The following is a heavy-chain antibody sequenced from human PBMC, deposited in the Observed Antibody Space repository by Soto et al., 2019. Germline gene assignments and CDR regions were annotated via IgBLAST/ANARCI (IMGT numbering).Heavy chain of an antibody. CDR2: IIPIFGTA. Sequence: SVNAACKASGGPFSSYAISWLRQARGQGLEWMGGIIPIFGTANYAQKLQGRVTITADKSTSTAYIELSSLRSEDTAVYYCAAPAAGHSMRAFDIWRKGTMVTVSS. V-gene: IGHV1-69*06. CDR3: AAPAAGHSMRAFDI. CDR1: GGPFSSYA. J-gene: IGHJ3*02. D-gene: IGHD2-8*01.